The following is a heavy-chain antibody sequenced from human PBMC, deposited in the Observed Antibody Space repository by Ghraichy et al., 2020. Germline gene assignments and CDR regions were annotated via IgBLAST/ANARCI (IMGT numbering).Heavy chain of an antibody. J-gene: IGHJ4*02. V-gene: IGHV4-4*07. CDR3: ARDGVLGVLVWSPYFDY. CDR2: IYASWNT. D-gene: IGHD3-3*01. Sequence: SQTLSLTCSVSGDSIRDYYWSWIRQPAGKGLEWIGRIYASWNTYYNPSLDSRVTMSVDTSKNQFSLKLSSVTAADTAVYYCARDGVLGVLVWSPYFDYCGQGTLVTVSS. CDR1: GDSIRDYY.